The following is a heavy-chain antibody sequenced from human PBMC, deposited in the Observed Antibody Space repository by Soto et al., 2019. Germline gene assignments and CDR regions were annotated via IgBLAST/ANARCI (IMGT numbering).Heavy chain of an antibody. CDR3: ARARPPFNWFDL. CDR1: GYTFTDYC. D-gene: IGHD6-6*01. Sequence: ASVKVSCKASGYTFTDYCMEWVRQAPGQGLEWMGWINLNSGDTNFAQQFQGRVTMTRDTSITTAYMDLTRLRSDDTAVYYCARARPPFNWFDLWGQGTLVTVSS. V-gene: IGHV1-2*02. J-gene: IGHJ5*02. CDR2: INLNSGDT.